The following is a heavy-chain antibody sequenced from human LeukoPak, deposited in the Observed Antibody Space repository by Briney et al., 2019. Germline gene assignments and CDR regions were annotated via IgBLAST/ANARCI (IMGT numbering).Heavy chain of an antibody. CDR3: ARGLSAL. V-gene: IGHV1-46*01. D-gene: IGHD3-3*01. CDR2: TDPIGGST. CDR1: GYTFTNYY. J-gene: IGHJ4*02. Sequence: GASVKVSCKASGYTFTNYYIHWVRQAPGQGLEWMGITDPIGGSTNYAQKFQGRVTMTRDTSTSTVYMELSRLRSDDTAVYYCARGLSALWGQGTLVTVSS.